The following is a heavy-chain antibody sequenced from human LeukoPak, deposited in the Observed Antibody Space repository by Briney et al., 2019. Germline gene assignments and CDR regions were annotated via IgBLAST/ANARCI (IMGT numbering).Heavy chain of an antibody. V-gene: IGHV4-4*07. J-gene: IGHJ4*02. D-gene: IGHD2-2*01. CDR3: ARGTKNHNYFVY. CDR2: IYTSGTI. Sequence: SETLSLTCTVSGGSISSYYWSWIRQPAGTALEWIGRIYTSGTITYNPSLKSRVTMSVDTSKNQFSLKLSSVTAADTAVYYCARGTKNHNYFVYWGQGTLVTVSS. CDR1: GGSISSYY.